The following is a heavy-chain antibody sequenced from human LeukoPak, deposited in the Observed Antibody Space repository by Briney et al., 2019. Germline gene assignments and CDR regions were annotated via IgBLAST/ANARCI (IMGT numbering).Heavy chain of an antibody. Sequence: GGSLRLSCAASGFTFSTYSMNWLRQAPGKGLEWVSSISRSSSYIYYPDSVKGRFTISRDNAKNSLYLQMNSLRAEDTAVYYCARDAPGYCSGGSCYAPIDYWGQGTLVTVSS. CDR3: ARDAPGYCSGGSCYAPIDY. V-gene: IGHV3-21*01. CDR2: ISRSSSYI. CDR1: GFTFSTYS. J-gene: IGHJ4*02. D-gene: IGHD2-15*01.